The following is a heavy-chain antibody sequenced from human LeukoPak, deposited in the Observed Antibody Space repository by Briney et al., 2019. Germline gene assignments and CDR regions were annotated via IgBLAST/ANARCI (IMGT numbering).Heavy chain of an antibody. CDR2: MNPNSGNT. J-gene: IGHJ4*02. D-gene: IGHD3-16*01. V-gene: IGHV1-8*02. Sequence: ASVKVSCKASGGTFSSYAISWVRQAPGQGLEWMGWMNPNSGNTGYAQKFQGRVTMTRNTSISTAYMELSSLRSEDTAVYYCARGVSRLRPALGYWGQGTLVTVSS. CDR1: GGTFSSYA. CDR3: ARGVSRLRPALGY.